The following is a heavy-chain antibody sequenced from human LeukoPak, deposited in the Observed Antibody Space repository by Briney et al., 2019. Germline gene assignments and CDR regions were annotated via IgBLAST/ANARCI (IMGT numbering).Heavy chain of an antibody. CDR2: FDPEDGET. Sequence: ASVTVSCTVSGYTLTELSMHWVRQAHGKGHEWMGGFDPEDGETIYAQKFQGRVTMTEDTSTDTAYMELSSLRSEDTAVYYCATGQYCSSTSCSAFDIWGQGTMVTVSS. CDR1: GYTLTELS. J-gene: IGHJ3*02. V-gene: IGHV1-24*01. D-gene: IGHD2-2*01. CDR3: ATGQYCSSTSCSAFDI.